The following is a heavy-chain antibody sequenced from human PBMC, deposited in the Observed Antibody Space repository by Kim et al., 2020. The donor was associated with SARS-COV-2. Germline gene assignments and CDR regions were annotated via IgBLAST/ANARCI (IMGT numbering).Heavy chain of an antibody. D-gene: IGHD3-22*01. V-gene: IGHV3-7*01. Sequence: GGSLRLSCAASGFTFSSYWMSWVRQAPGKGLEWVANIKQDGSEKYYVDSVKGRFTISRDNAKNSLYLQMNSLRAEDTAVYYCAREIFSGYYYDSSGPFFYWGQGTLVTVSS. CDR2: IKQDGSEK. CDR3: AREIFSGYYYDSSGPFFY. J-gene: IGHJ4*02. CDR1: GFTFSSYW.